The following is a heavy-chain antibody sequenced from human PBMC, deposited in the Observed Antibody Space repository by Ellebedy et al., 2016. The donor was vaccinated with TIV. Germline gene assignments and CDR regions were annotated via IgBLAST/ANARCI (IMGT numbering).Heavy chain of an antibody. D-gene: IGHD1-26*01. Sequence: GGSLRLSCATSGFTFSNYWMTWVRQAPGKGLEWVANINQGGSEKYYVDSVKGRFTISRDNAKNSLYLQMDSLRDEDTAIYYCARDKLVGATKADYWGQGTLVTVSS. CDR2: INQGGSEK. J-gene: IGHJ4*02. CDR3: ARDKLVGATKADY. CDR1: GFTFSNYW. V-gene: IGHV3-7*03.